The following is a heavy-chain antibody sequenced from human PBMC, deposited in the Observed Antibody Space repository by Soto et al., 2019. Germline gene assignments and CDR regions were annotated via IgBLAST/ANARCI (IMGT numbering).Heavy chain of an antibody. CDR2: TYYRSKWYN. V-gene: IGHV6-1*01. CDR3: STEINYYGSGSPNFDY. D-gene: IGHD3-10*01. CDR1: GDSVSSNSAA. J-gene: IGHJ4*02. Sequence: SQTLSLTCAISGDSVSSNSAAWNWIRQSPSRGLEWLGRTYYRSKWYNDYAVSVKSRITINPDTSKNQFSLQLNSVTPEDTAVYYCSTEINYYGSGSPNFDYWGQGTLVTVSS.